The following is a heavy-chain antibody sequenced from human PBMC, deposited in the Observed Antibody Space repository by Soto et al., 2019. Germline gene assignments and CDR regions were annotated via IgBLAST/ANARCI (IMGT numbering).Heavy chain of an antibody. D-gene: IGHD6-19*01. J-gene: IGHJ3*02. CDR3: ARDFSPADGDLFYDAFDI. CDR2: IRKDGSVI. V-gene: IGHV3-7*01. Sequence: EVQLVESGGDLVQPGGSLRLSCAAAEFTFSTSWITGVRQAPGTGLEWVANIRKDGSVIHYGDSVQGRFTISRDNAKNSLYLALTNLRGDGTAVYFCARDFSPADGDLFYDAFDIWCPGTVVTFSS. CDR1: EFTFSTSW.